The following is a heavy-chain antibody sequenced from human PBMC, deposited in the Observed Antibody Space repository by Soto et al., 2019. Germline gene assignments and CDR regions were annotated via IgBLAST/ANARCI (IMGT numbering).Heavy chain of an antibody. CDR2: IGTSGKTI. Sequence: EVQLVESGEGLVQPGGSLRLSCAASGFTFSSYAMHWVRQAPGKGLEWVSYIGTSGKTIYYADSVRGRFTISRDNAKNSLYLQMNSLRAEDTAVYFCARDPAIYSGKFDYGLDVWGRGTTVTVSS. CDR3: ARDPAIYSGKFDYGLDV. D-gene: IGHD4-4*01. V-gene: IGHV3-48*03. CDR1: GFTFSSYA. J-gene: IGHJ6*02.